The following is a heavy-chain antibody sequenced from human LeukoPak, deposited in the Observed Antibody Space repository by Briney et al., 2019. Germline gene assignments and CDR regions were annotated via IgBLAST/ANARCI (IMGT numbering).Heavy chain of an antibody. J-gene: IGHJ4*02. D-gene: IGHD1-26*01. Sequence: GGSLRLSCAASGFTFSGYALTWVRQAPGKGLEWVSTISGAGVSTYYADSVRGRFTISRDNSKNTLYLQMSSLRVDDTALYYCAIVGGSYAYWGQGTLVIVSS. CDR3: AIVGGSYAY. CDR1: GFTFSGYA. CDR2: ISGAGVST. V-gene: IGHV3-23*01.